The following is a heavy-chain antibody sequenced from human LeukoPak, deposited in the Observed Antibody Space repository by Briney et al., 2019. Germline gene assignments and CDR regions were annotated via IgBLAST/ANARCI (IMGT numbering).Heavy chain of an antibody. CDR2: INPNSGGT. CDR1: GYTFTGYY. CDR3: ARDRGYSYGFDI. J-gene: IGHJ3*02. V-gene: IGHV1-2*02. Sequence: ASVKVSCKASGYTFTGYYMHWVRQAPGQGLEWMGWINPNSGGTNYAQKFQGRVTMTRDTSISTAYMELGRLRSDDTAVYYCARDRGYSYGFDIWGQGTMVTVSS. D-gene: IGHD5-18*01.